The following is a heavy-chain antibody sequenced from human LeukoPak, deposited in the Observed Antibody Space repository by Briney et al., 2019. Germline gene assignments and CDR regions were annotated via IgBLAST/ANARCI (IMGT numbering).Heavy chain of an antibody. D-gene: IGHD6-19*01. Sequence: PGGTLRLSCAASGFTFSSYAMSWVRQAPGKGLEWVSAISGSGGSTYYADSVKGRFTISRDNSKNTLYLQMNSLRAEDTAVYYCAKESRGWYYGDYYYYMDVWGKGTTVTVSS. V-gene: IGHV3-23*01. CDR1: GFTFSSYA. CDR3: AKESRGWYYGDYYYYMDV. J-gene: IGHJ6*03. CDR2: ISGSGGST.